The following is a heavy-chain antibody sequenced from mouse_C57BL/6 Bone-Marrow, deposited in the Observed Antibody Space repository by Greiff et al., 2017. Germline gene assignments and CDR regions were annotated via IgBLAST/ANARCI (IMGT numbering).Heavy chain of an antibody. J-gene: IGHJ4*01. CDR3: ARDAVYGSSVYYAMDY. CDR2: SRNKANDYTT. CDR1: GFTFSDFY. V-gene: IGHV7-1*01. Sequence: EVQLVESGGGLVQSGRSLRLSCATSGFTFSDFYMEWVRQAPGKGLEWIAASRNKANDYTTEYSASVKGRFIVSRDTSQSILYLQMNALRAEDTAIYYCARDAVYGSSVYYAMDYWGQGTSVTVSS. D-gene: IGHD1-1*01.